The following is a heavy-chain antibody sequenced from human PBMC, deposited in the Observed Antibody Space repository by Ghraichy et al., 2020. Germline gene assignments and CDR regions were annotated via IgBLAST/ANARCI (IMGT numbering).Heavy chain of an antibody. CDR3: ARVLGLYYYGSGSYLKYYYYGMDV. V-gene: IGHV4-34*01. CDR1: GGSFSGYY. J-gene: IGHJ6*02. Sequence: SETLSLTCAVYGGSFSGYYWSWIRQPPGKGLEWIGEINHSGSTNYNPSLKSRVTISVDTSKNQFSLKLSSVTAADTAVYYCARVLGLYYYGSGSYLKYYYYGMDVWGQGTTVTVSS. CDR2: INHSGST. D-gene: IGHD3-10*01.